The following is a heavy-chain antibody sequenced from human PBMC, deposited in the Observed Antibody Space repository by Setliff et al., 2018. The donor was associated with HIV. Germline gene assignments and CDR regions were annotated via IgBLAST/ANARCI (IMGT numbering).Heavy chain of an antibody. CDR3: AKEDPYYYETPEGFDP. CDR1: GGSISTSSYY. Sequence: SETLSLTCNVSGGSISTSSYYWGWIRQPPGRGLEWIGSIYYSGSTYYNPSLKSRVTISVDTSKNQFSLKLSSVTSADTAMYYCAKEDPYYYETPEGFDPWGQGTPVTVSS. D-gene: IGHD3-22*01. CDR2: IYYSGST. J-gene: IGHJ5*02. V-gene: IGHV4-39*07.